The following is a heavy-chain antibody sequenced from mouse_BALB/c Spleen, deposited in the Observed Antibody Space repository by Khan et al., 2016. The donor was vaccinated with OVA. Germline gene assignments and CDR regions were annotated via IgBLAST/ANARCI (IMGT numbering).Heavy chain of an antibody. CDR2: ISSGADYT. D-gene: IGHD4-1*01. Sequence: EVQLLETGGDLVKPGGSLKLSCAASGFTFSAYSMSWVRQTPDKRLEWVATISSGADYTYYPDGVKGRFNMSRDNAKNTLYLQMSSLKSEDTAMYYGASHLTGSFAYWGQGTMVTVSA. CDR1: GFTFSAYS. CDR3: ASHLTGSFAY. J-gene: IGHJ3*01. V-gene: IGHV5-6*01.